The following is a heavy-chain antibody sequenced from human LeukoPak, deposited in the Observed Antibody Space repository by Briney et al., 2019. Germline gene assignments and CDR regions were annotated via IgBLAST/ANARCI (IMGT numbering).Heavy chain of an antibody. V-gene: IGHV1-18*01. D-gene: IGHD2-15*01. CDR2: ISAYSGNT. Sequence: GASVKVSCKASGYTFTSYGISCVRQAPGQGLEWMGWISAYSGNTNYAQKLQGRVTMTTDTSTSTAYMELRSLRSDDTAVYYCARRIAYCSGGSCYSAPYYYYYMDVWGKGTTVTVSS. CDR3: ARRIAYCSGGSCYSAPYYYYYMDV. CDR1: GYTFTSYG. J-gene: IGHJ6*03.